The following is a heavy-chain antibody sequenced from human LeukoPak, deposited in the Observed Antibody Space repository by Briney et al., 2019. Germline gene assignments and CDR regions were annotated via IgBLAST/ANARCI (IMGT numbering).Heavy chain of an antibody. V-gene: IGHV4-39*07. D-gene: IGHD4-17*01. CDR3: ANPPTVTKTRFDS. Sequence: SETLSLTCTVSGGSISSSSYYWGWIRQPPGKGLEWIVSIYYSGSTYYNPSLKSRVTISVDTSKNQFSRKLSSVTAADTAVYYCANPPTVTKTRFDSWGQGTLVTVSS. CDR1: GGSISSSSYY. J-gene: IGHJ5*01. CDR2: IYYSGST.